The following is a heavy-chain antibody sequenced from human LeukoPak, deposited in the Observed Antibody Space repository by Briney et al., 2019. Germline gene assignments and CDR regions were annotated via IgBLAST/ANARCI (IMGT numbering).Heavy chain of an antibody. D-gene: IGHD4-11*01. Sequence: ASVKVSCKASGGTFSSYAISWVRQAPGQGLEWMGWISAYNSNTNYAQKLQGRVTMTTDTSTSTAYMELRSLRSDDTAVYYCAREGVIYSNLAGLDYWGQGTLVTVSS. V-gene: IGHV1-18*01. CDR2: ISAYNSNT. CDR1: GGTFSSYA. CDR3: AREGVIYSNLAGLDY. J-gene: IGHJ4*02.